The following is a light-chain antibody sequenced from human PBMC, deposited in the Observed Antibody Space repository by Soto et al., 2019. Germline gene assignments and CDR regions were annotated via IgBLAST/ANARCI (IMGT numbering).Light chain of an antibody. CDR2: TNN. Sequence: QSVLTQPPSASGTPGQRVTISCSGSRPSIGSNHVYWYQQLPGMAPKLLIYTNNQRPSGVADRFSASKSGTSASLAISGLRSEDEADYSWAAWHDSLSGVIFGGGTKLTVL. V-gene: IGLV1-47*02. J-gene: IGLJ2*01. CDR1: RPSIGSNH. CDR3: AAWHDSLSGVI.